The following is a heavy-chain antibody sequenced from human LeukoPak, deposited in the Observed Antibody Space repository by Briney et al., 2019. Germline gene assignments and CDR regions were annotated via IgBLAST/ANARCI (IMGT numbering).Heavy chain of an antibody. Sequence: PGGSLRLSCAASGFTFSSYSMNWVRQAPGKGLEWVSSISSSSSYIYYADSVKGRFTISRDNAKNSLYLQMNSLRAEDTAVYYCARGSHIAAAGTTFDPWGQGTLVTVSS. V-gene: IGHV3-21*01. CDR3: ARGSHIAAAGTTFDP. J-gene: IGHJ5*02. CDR2: ISSSSSYI. CDR1: GFTFSSYS. D-gene: IGHD6-13*01.